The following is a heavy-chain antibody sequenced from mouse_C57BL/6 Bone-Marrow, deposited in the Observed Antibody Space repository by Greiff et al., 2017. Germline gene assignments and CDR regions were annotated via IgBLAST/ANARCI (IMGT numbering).Heavy chain of an antibody. J-gene: IGHJ4*01. CDR1: GFTFSDYY. D-gene: IGHD1-1*01. V-gene: IGHV5-12*01. CDR2: ISNGGGST. CDR3: ARPLYYSGSSYAMDY. Sequence: EVQRVESGGGLVQPGGSLKLSCAASGFTFSDYYMYWVRQTPEKRLEWVAYISNGGGSTYYPDTVKGRFTISRDNAKNTLYLQMSRLKSEDTAMYYCARPLYYSGSSYAMDYWGQGTSVTVSS.